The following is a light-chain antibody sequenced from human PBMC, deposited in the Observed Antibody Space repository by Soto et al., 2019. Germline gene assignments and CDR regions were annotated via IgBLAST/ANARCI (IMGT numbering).Light chain of an antibody. Sequence: NFMLTQPHSVSESPGKTVTISCTRSSGSSASNYVQWYQQRTGSAPTTVIYEDNQRPSGVPDRFSGSIDSSSNSDSLTISGLKTEDEDDYYCQSYDSSNHVVFGGGTKVTVL. CDR2: EDN. CDR1: SGSSASNY. CDR3: QSYDSSNHVV. J-gene: IGLJ2*01. V-gene: IGLV6-57*04.